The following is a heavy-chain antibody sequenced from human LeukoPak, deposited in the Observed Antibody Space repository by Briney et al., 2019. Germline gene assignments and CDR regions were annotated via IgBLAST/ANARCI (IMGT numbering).Heavy chain of an antibody. CDR2: ISSSGSTI. D-gene: IGHD3-10*01. Sequence: GGSLRLSCAASGFTFSSYEMNWVRQAPGKGLEWVSCISSSGSTIYYADSVKGRFTISRDNAKNSLYLQMNSLRAEDTAVYYCARDRGTYGSGSDFDYWGQGTLVTVSS. J-gene: IGHJ4*02. CDR3: ARDRGTYGSGSDFDY. CDR1: GFTFSSYE. V-gene: IGHV3-48*03.